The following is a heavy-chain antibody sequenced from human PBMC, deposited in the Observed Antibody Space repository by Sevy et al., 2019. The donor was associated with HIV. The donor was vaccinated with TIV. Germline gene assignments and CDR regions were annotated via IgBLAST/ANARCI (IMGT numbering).Heavy chain of an antibody. CDR3: AKDDKITCGRDCPDY. J-gene: IGHJ4*02. CDR1: GFTFGTFG. CDR2: ISYDENNK. D-gene: IGHD2-21*02. Sequence: GGSLRLSCAASGFTFGTFGMHWVRQPPGKGLEWVAVISYDENNKYYADSVKGRFTISRDNSKNTLFLQMNSLRAEDTAVYYCAKDDKITCGRDCPDYWGQGTMVTVSS. V-gene: IGHV3-30*18.